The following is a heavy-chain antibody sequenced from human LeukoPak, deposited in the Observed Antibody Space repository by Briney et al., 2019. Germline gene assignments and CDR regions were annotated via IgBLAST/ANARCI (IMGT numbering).Heavy chain of an antibody. V-gene: IGHV3-48*03. Sequence: GGSLRLSCAASGFTFSSYELYWVRQAPGKGLAWISYISSSSTTIKYADSVRGRFTISRDDAGESLYLQMNSLRAEDTAIYYCGASRQYVGAFDIWGQGTLVTVSS. J-gene: IGHJ3*02. CDR2: ISSSSTTI. D-gene: IGHD3-16*01. CDR3: GASRQYVGAFDI. CDR1: GFTFSSYE.